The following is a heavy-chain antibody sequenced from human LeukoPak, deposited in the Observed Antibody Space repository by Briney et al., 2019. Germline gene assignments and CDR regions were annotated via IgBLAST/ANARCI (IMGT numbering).Heavy chain of an antibody. Sequence: SETLSLTCTVSGGSISSSSYYWGWIRQPPGQGLEYIGCIYYSGSTYYNPSLKSRVTMAVDTSKNQFSLKLSSVTAADTAVYYCATIVAAAARGFFDYWVQGTLVTVSS. CDR3: ATIVAAAARGFFDY. J-gene: IGHJ4*02. CDR1: GGSISSSSYY. D-gene: IGHD6-13*01. CDR2: IYYSGST. V-gene: IGHV4-39*01.